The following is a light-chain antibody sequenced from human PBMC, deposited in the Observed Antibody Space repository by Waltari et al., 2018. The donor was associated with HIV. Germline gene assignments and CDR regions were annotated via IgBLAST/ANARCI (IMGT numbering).Light chain of an antibody. J-gene: IGLJ1*01. CDR2: DVS. CDR3: KSSTTSSTPCV. CDR1: NRDIGGHTS. Sequence: QSSLTQPASVSGSPGQSITISCTGTNRDIGGHTSVAWYQQNPGKAPKLISYDVSNRPAGVSDRFSGSKSGNTASLTISGLQAEDEADYYCKSSTTSSTPCVFGSGTKVTVL. V-gene: IGLV2-14*01.